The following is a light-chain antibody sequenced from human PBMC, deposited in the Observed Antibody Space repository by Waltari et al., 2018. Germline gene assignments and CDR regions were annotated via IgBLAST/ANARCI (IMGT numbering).Light chain of an antibody. CDR1: QLGHTF. J-gene: IGLJ3*02. Sequence: SYELTQPPSVSVSPGQTASITCSGDQLGHTFASWYQQKPGQSPVVVIYEDKKRPSGLRERFSGSHPGNAATLTISGTQAVDESDYYCQTWDGTTAVFGGGTKLTVL. CDR3: QTWDGTTAV. CDR2: EDK. V-gene: IGLV3-1*01.